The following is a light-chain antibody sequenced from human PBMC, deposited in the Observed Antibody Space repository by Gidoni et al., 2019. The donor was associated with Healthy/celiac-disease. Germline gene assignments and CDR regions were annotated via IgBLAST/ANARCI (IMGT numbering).Light chain of an antibody. CDR2: AAS. CDR3: QQLNSYPP. Sequence: DIQLTQSPSSLSASVGDRVTITCRSSQGISSYLACYQQKQGTAPKLLFYAASTLQSGVPSRFSGSGSGTDFTLTISSLQPEDFATYYCQQLNSYPPFGQGTKVEIK. V-gene: IGKV1-9*01. J-gene: IGKJ1*01. CDR1: QGISSY.